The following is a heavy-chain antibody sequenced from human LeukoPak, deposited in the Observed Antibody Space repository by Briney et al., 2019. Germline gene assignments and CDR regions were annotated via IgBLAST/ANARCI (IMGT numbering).Heavy chain of an antibody. CDR2: ISPDGSTT. D-gene: IGHD3-3*01. J-gene: IGHJ4*02. Sequence: GGSLRLSCAASGFTFSSYWMHWVRQAPGKGLVWVSRISPDGSTTGHADSVKGRFTTSRDNAKNTLFLQMNSLRAEDTAVYYCTRDFDFSSAIWGQGTLVTVSS. CDR1: GFTFSSYW. V-gene: IGHV3-74*01. CDR3: TRDFDFSSAI.